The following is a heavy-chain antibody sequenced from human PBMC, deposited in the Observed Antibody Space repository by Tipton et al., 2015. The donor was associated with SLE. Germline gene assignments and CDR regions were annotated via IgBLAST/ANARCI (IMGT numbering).Heavy chain of an antibody. D-gene: IGHD3-10*01. CDR1: GFIFSDYS. CDR2: ISYDGSNK. V-gene: IGHV3-30*03. CDR3: ARKGLLWFRELSGFDP. Sequence: SLRLSCAASGFIFSDYSMNWVRQAPGKGLEWVAVISYDGSNKYYADSVKGRFTISRDNSKNTLYLQMNSLRAEDTAVYYCARKGLLWFRELSGFDPWGQGTLVTVSS. J-gene: IGHJ5*02.